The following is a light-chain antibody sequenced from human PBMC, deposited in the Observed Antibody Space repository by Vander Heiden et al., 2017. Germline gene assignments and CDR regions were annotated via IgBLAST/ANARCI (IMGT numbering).Light chain of an antibody. J-gene: IGKJ2*01. CDR1: QSISRS. CDR3: LQYDNWPPRYA. V-gene: IGKV3-15*01. Sequence: EILMTLSPATLSVSPGERATLSCRSSQSISRSVAWYQQRPGQSPRLLIYGASVRATGVPARFSGSGSGTEFTLAISSLQSEDFAVYYCLQYDNWPPRYAFGQGTKLEIQ. CDR2: GAS.